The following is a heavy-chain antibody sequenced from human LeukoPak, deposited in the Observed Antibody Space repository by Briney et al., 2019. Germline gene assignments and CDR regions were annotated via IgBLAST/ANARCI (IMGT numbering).Heavy chain of an antibody. CDR2: ISPDGRTT. V-gene: IGHV3-74*01. CDR3: SRNGLASTYDI. J-gene: IGHJ3*02. Sequence: GGSLRLSCAASGFTFSSYWMHWGRQTPGKGLLWVSYISPDGRTTNYADSVKGRFTISRDNPKNTLYLQLNSLSAEDTAVYYCSRNGLASTYDIWGQGTMVTVSS. CDR1: GFTFSSYW. D-gene: IGHD3/OR15-3a*01.